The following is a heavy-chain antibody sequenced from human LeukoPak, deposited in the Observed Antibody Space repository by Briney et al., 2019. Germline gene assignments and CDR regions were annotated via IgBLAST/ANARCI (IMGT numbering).Heavy chain of an antibody. CDR2: INPNSGGT. V-gene: IGHV1-2*02. D-gene: IGHD2-8*01. CDR3: GRGRGNGRPENYFDY. J-gene: IGHJ4*02. CDR1: GYTFTGYY. Sequence: ASVKVSCKASGYTFTGYYMHWVRQAPGQGLEWMGWINPNSGGTNYAQKFQGRVTMTRDTSINTAYMELSSLRSEDTAVYYCGRGRGNGRPENYFDYWGQGTLVTVSS.